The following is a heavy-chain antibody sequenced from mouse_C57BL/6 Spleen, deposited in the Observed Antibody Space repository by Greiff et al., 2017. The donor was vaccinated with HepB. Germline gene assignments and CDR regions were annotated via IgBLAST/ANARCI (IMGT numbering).Heavy chain of an antibody. J-gene: IGHJ4*01. V-gene: IGHV5-12*01. CDR3: ARHGYDYEGYAMDY. Sequence: DVQLQESGGGLVQPGGSLKLSCAASGFTFSDYYMYWVRQTPEKRLEWVAYISNGGGSTYYPDTVKGRFTISRDNAKNTLYLQMSRLKSEDTAMYYCARHGYDYEGYAMDYWGQGTSVTVSS. CDR1: GFTFSDYY. D-gene: IGHD2-4*01. CDR2: ISNGGGST.